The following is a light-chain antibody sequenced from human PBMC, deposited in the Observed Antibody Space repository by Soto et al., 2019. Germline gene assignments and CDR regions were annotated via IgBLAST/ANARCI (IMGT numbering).Light chain of an antibody. V-gene: IGKV3-15*01. CDR2: GAS. J-gene: IGKJ4*01. CDR1: QSVSSN. CDR3: QHYGSSTHT. Sequence: EIVMTQSPATLSVSPGERATLSCRASQSVSSNLAWYQQKPGQAPRLLIYGASTRATGIPARFSGSGSGTEFTLTISSLQSEDFAVYYCQHYGSSTHTFGGGTKVDIK.